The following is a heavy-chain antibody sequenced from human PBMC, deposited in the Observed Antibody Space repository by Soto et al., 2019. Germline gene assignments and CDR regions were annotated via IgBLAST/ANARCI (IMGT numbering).Heavy chain of an antibody. J-gene: IGHJ4*02. CDR2: IIPIFGTA. CDR1: GGTFSSYS. CDR3: ARDGVRHSGESDY. Sequence: QVQLVQSGAEVKKRGSSVKVSCKSSGGTFSSYSINLVRQAPGQGLEWMGEIIPIFGTANYAQKFQGRVTITADGCTSAAYMELSRLISEDADVYYCARDGVRHSGESDYWGQGTLVTAS. V-gene: IGHV1-69*01. D-gene: IGHD3-10*01.